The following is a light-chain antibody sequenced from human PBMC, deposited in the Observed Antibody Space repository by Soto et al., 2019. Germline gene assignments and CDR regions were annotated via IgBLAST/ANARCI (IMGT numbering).Light chain of an antibody. V-gene: IGLV2-14*01. J-gene: IGLJ1*01. CDR1: SSDVGGYNY. CDR3: SSYTSSSTLVV. Sequence: QSALTQPASVSGSPGQSITISCTGTSSDVGGYNYVSWYQQHPGKAPKLMIYDVSNRPSGVSNRFSGSESGNTASLTISGLQAEDEDDYYCSSYTSSSTLVVFGTGTKVTVL. CDR2: DVS.